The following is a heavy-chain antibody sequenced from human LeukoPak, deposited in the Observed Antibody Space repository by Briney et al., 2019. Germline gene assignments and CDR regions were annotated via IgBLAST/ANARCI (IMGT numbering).Heavy chain of an antibody. Sequence: GGSLKLSCAASGFTFSDSPMHWVRQAPGKGLEWVSGISWNSGSIGYADSVKGRFTISRDNAKNSLYLQMNSLRAEDTALYYCAKSRNLIAAAGTGSFDYWGQGTLVAVSS. D-gene: IGHD6-13*01. CDR2: ISWNSGSI. V-gene: IGHV3-9*01. J-gene: IGHJ4*02. CDR3: AKSRNLIAAAGTGSFDY. CDR1: GFTFSDSP.